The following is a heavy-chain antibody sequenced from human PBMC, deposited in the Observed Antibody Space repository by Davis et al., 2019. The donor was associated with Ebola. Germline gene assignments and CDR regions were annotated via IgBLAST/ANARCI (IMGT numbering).Heavy chain of an antibody. V-gene: IGHV4-34*01. CDR3: AREASQRWLQYAFFDY. D-gene: IGHD5-24*01. CDR2: INHSGST. Sequence: MPSETLSLTCAVYGGSFSGYYWSWIRQPPGKGLEWIGEINHSGSTNYNPSLKSRVTISVDTSKNQFSLKLSSVTAADTAVYYCAREASQRWLQYAFFDYWGQGTRVTVSS. CDR1: GGSFSGYY. J-gene: IGHJ4*02.